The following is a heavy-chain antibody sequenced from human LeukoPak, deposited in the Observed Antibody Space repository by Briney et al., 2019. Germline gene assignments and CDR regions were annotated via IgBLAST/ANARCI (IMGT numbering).Heavy chain of an antibody. V-gene: IGHV3-23*01. D-gene: IGHD3-22*01. Sequence: GGSLRLSCAAPGFTLSSYEMNSVRQAPGKGLEWVSAISGSGGSTYYADSVKGRFTISRDNSKNTLYLQMNSLRAEDTAVYYCAKLVTMIVVVGLEVDYWGQGTLVTVSS. CDR1: GFTLSSYE. J-gene: IGHJ4*02. CDR3: AKLVTMIVVVGLEVDY. CDR2: ISGSGGST.